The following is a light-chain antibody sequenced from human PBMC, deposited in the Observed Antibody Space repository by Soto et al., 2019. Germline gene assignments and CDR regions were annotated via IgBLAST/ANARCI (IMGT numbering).Light chain of an antibody. CDR3: SSFSRISNRV. V-gene: IGLV2-14*01. CDR2: DVS. Sequence: QSALTQPASVSGSPGQSITISCTGTISDVGDYNHVSWYQQHPGKAPKLMIYDVSHRPSGISNRFSGSKSGNTASLTISGLQDEDEADYCCSSFSRISNRVFGTGTKLTVL. J-gene: IGLJ1*01. CDR1: ISDVGDYNH.